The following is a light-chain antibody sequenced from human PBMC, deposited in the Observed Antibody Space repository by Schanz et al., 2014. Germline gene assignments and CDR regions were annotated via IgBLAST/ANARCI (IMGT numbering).Light chain of an antibody. J-gene: IGKJ1*01. CDR1: QTINNY. Sequence: DIQMTQSPSSLSASVGDRATITCRASQTINNYLNWYQQKPGKAPKILIYSASTLQSGVPSRFSGSGSGTDFTLTISSLQPDDFATYYCQEYSTYSQTFGQGTKVDIK. CDR2: SAS. CDR3: QEYSTYSQT. V-gene: IGKV1-39*01.